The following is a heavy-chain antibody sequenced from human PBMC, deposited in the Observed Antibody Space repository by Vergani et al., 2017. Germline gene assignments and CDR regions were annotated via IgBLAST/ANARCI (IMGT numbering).Heavy chain of an antibody. J-gene: IGHJ1*01. D-gene: IGHD4-17*01. CDR2: ISAYNGDT. Sequence: QVQLVQSGAEVKRPGASVKVSCKASGYTFTSYGISWVRQAPGQGLEWMGWISAYNGDTKYAQKFQGRVTMTTDTSTSTAYMELRSLRSDDTAVYYCARNYGDYGVEYFQHWGQGTLVTVSS. CDR1: GYTFTSYG. V-gene: IGHV1-18*01. CDR3: ARNYGDYGVEYFQH.